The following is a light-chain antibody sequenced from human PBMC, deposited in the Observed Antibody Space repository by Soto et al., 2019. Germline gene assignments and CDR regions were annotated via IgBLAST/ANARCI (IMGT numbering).Light chain of an antibody. CDR1: QSVLYSSNNKNY. CDR3: QQFYNTPFT. V-gene: IGKV4-1*01. J-gene: IGKJ3*01. Sequence: DIVMTQSPDSLAVSLGERATINCKSSQSVLYSSNNKNYLAWYQQNPGQPPKLLIYWASTRESGVPDRFSGSGSGKDFTLTISSLQAEDVAVYYCQQFYNTPFTFGPGTKVDIK. CDR2: WAS.